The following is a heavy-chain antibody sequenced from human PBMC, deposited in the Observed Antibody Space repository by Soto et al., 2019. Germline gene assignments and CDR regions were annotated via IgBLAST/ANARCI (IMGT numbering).Heavy chain of an antibody. J-gene: IGHJ4*02. D-gene: IGHD4-17*01. CDR1: GFTFSSYA. CDR3: ARGPSYSDSYFDH. V-gene: IGHV3-23*01. CDR2: ISGSGGST. Sequence: TGGSLRLSCAASGFTFSSYAMSWVRQAPGKGLEWVSAISGSGGSTYYADSVEGRFTISRDNSKNTVYLQMNSLRLEDTAVYYCARGPSYSDSYFDHWGQGTLVTVSS.